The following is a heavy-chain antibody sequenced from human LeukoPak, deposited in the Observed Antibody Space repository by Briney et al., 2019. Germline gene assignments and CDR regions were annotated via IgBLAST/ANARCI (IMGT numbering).Heavy chain of an antibody. V-gene: IGHV4-59*01. CDR3: ARGGEGYPLPHYFDY. CDR2: VYYSGST. J-gene: IGHJ4*02. CDR1: NDSINNYY. D-gene: IGHD5-18*01. Sequence: SETLSLTYTVSNDSINNYYWNWIRQPPGKGLEWIGYVYYSGSTNYSPSLKSRVTISMDTSKNQFSLRLSSVTAADTAVYYCARGGEGYPLPHYFDYWGQGTLVTFSS.